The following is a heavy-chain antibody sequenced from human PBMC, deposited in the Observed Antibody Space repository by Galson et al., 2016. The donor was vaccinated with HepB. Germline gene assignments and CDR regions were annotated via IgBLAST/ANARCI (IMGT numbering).Heavy chain of an antibody. V-gene: IGHV3-23*01. Sequence: SLRLSCAASGFTFRSYAMSWVRQAPGKGLEWVSSINAGGGSTYYADSVKGRFTISRDNSKSTLYLQMNSLRAEDTALYCCFYGDRHSSDYWGQGTLVTVSS. J-gene: IGHJ4*02. CDR1: GFTFRSYA. D-gene: IGHD4-17*01. CDR2: INAGGGST. CDR3: FYGDRHSSDY.